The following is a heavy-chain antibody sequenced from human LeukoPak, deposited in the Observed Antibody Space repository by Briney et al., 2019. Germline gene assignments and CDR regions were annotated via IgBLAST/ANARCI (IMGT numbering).Heavy chain of an antibody. CDR3: ARAVWGQYVPGIAVAGSFDY. Sequence: ASVKVSCKASGYTFTGYYVHWVRQAPGQGLEWMGRINPNSGGTNYAQKFQGRVTMTRDTSISTAYMELSRLRSDDTAVYYCARAVWGQYVPGIAVAGSFDYWGQGTLVTVSS. J-gene: IGHJ4*02. V-gene: IGHV1-2*06. CDR1: GYTFTGYY. CDR2: INPNSGGT. D-gene: IGHD6-19*01.